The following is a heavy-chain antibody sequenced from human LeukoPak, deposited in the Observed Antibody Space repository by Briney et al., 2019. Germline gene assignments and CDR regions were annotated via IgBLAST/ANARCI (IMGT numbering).Heavy chain of an antibody. CDR3: AREESELWLFFGD. D-gene: IGHD5-18*01. CDR2: ISSSSSYI. V-gene: IGHV3-21*01. J-gene: IGHJ4*02. CDR1: GFTFSSYS. Sequence: PGGSLRFSCAASGFTFSSYSMNWVRQAPGKGLERVSSISSSSSYIYYADSVKGRFTISRDNDKNSLYLRMNSLRAEDTAVYYCAREESELWLFFGDWGQGTLVTVSS.